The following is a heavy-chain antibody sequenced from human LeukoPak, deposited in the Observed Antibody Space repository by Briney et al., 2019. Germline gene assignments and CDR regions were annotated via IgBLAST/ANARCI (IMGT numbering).Heavy chain of an antibody. V-gene: IGHV4-39*07. J-gene: IGHJ1*01. CDR1: GGSISSSSYY. CDR3: ARALGDDGYVLYFQH. Sequence: PSETLSLTCTVSGGSISSSSYYWDWIRQPPGKGLEWIGSIFYSGSTYYNPSLRSRVTISIDTSKNQFSLRLSSVTAADTAVYYCARALGDDGYVLYFQHWGQGTLVTVSS. CDR2: IFYSGST. D-gene: IGHD4-17*01.